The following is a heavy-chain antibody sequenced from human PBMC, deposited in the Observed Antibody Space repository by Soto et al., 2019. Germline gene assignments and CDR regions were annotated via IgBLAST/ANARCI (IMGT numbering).Heavy chain of an antibody. Sequence: LRLSCAASGFRFEDYNMHWVRQAPGKGLEWVSFISWNGANTFYADSVKGRFTISRDSSKTSVSLQINSLSSEDTALYYCARETLSYVFALDVWGQGTTVPVSS. V-gene: IGHV3-43*01. J-gene: IGHJ6*02. D-gene: IGHD3-16*01. CDR1: GFRFEDYN. CDR2: ISWNGANT. CDR3: ARETLSYVFALDV.